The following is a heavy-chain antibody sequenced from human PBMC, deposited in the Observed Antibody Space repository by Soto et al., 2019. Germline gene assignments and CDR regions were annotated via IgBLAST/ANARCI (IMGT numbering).Heavy chain of an antibody. CDR1: GFTFSSFT. V-gene: IGHV3-30-3*01. CDR3: ASPYYYDSSGPPGY. D-gene: IGHD3-22*01. Sequence: ESGGGVVQPGRSLRLSCAASGFTFSSFTMHWVRQAPGKGLEWVAAMSYDGSNKFYPDSVKGRFTISRDNSKNTLYLQMNSLRAEDTAVYYCASPYYYDSSGPPGYWGQGTLVTVSS. J-gene: IGHJ4*02. CDR2: MSYDGSNK.